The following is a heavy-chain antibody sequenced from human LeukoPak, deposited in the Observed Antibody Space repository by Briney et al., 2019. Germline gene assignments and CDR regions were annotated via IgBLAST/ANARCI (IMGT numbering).Heavy chain of an antibody. V-gene: IGHV4-59*08. D-gene: IGHD2-2*01. Sequence: SETLSLTCTVSGGSITSYYWSWIRQPPGKGLEYIGYIYYSGSTNYNPFLKSRVTISVDTSKNQFSLRLSSVTAADTAVYYCARRAPMTVGWFDPWGQGTLVTVSS. J-gene: IGHJ5*02. CDR1: GGSITSYY. CDR2: IYYSGST. CDR3: ARRAPMTVGWFDP.